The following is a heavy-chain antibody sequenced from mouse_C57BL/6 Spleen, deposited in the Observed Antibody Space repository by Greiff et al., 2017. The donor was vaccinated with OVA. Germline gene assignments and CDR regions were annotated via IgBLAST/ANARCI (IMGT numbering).Heavy chain of an antibody. V-gene: IGHV1-18*01. CDR1: GYTFTDYN. D-gene: IGHD3-2*02. J-gene: IGHJ2*01. Sequence: EVQLQESGPELVKPGASVKIPCKASGYTFTDYNMDWVKQSHGKSLEWIGDINPNNGGTIYNQKFKGKATLTVDKSSSTAYMELRSLTSEDTAVYYCASSGAQAPFDYWGQGTTLTVSS. CDR2: INPNNGGT. CDR3: ASSGAQAPFDY.